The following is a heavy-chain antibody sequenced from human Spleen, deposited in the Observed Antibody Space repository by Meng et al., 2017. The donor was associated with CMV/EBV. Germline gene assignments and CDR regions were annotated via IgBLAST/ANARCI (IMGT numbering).Heavy chain of an antibody. CDR3: AREIEPSDSYYYYYGMDV. Sequence: GESLKISCAASGFIFSDYYMIWIRQAPGKGLEWISYINSLGTTIYYADSVNGRFTISRDNTKNSLYLQMNSLRAEDTAVYYCAREIEPSDSYYYYYGMDVWGQGTTVTVSS. J-gene: IGHJ6*02. CDR1: GFIFSDYY. V-gene: IGHV3-11*01. D-gene: IGHD1-14*01. CDR2: INSLGTTI.